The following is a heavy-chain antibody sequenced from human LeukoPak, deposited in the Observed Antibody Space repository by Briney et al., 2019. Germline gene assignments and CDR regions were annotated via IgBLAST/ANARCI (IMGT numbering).Heavy chain of an antibody. J-gene: IGHJ6*03. CDR1: GGSISSYY. CDR2: IYTSGST. D-gene: IGHD3-22*01. CDR3: ARMNYDSSGYYYGYYYYYMDV. V-gene: IGHV4-4*07. Sequence: SETLSLTCTVSGGSISSYYWSWIRQPAGKGLEWIGRIYTSGSTNYNPSLKSRVTMSVDTSKNQFSLKLSSVTAADTAVYYCARMNYDSSGYYYGYYYYYMDVWGKGTTVTVSS.